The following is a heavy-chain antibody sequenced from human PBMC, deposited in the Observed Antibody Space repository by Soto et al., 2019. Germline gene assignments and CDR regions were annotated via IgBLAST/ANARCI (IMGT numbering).Heavy chain of an antibody. Sequence: GGSLRLSCAASGFTFSSYAMSWVRQAPGKGLEWVSAISGSGGSTYYADSVKGRFTISRDNSKNTLYLQMNSLRAEDTAVYYCAKDPRIAVAGRIIDYWGQGTLVTVSS. J-gene: IGHJ4*02. V-gene: IGHV3-23*01. CDR3: AKDPRIAVAGRIIDY. D-gene: IGHD6-19*01. CDR1: GFTFSSYA. CDR2: ISGSGGST.